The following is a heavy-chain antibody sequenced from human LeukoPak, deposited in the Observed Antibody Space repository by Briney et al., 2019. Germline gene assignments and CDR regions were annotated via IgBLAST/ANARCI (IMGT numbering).Heavy chain of an antibody. CDR1: GFTFADYA. V-gene: IGHV3-9*01. CDR2: ISWNSGSI. CDR3: AATSRMGYFDY. D-gene: IGHD2-8*01. Sequence: PGGSLRLSCAASGFTFADYAMHWVRQAPGKGLEWVSGISWNSGSIGYADSVKGRFTISRDNAKNSLYLQMNSLRAEDTALYYCAATSRMGYFDYWGQGTLVTVSS. J-gene: IGHJ4*02.